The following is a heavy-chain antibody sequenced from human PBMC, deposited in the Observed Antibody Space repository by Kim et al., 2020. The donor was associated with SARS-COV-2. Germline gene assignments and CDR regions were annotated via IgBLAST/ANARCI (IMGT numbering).Heavy chain of an antibody. Sequence: GGSLRLSCAASGFTFSSYEMNWVRQAPGKGLEWVSYISSSGSTIYYADSVKGRFTISRDNANNSLYLQMNSLRAEDTAVYYCARAYRLLDYWGQGTLVTVSS. CDR1: GFTFSSYE. CDR2: ISSSGSTI. J-gene: IGHJ4*02. V-gene: IGHV3-48*03. CDR3: ARAYRLLDY.